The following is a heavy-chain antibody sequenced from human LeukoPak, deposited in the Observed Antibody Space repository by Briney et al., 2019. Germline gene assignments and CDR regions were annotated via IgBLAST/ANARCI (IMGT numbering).Heavy chain of an antibody. CDR1: GFTFSSYA. CDR2: ISGSGGST. CDR3: AKILADCSGGSCYMYYFDY. J-gene: IGHJ4*02. D-gene: IGHD2-15*01. Sequence: GGSLRLSCAASGFTFSSYAMSWVRQAPGKGLEWVSAISGSGGSTYYADSVKGRFTISRDNSKNTLYLQMNSLRAEDTAVYYCAKILADCSGGSCYMYYFDYWGQGTLVTVSS. V-gene: IGHV3-23*01.